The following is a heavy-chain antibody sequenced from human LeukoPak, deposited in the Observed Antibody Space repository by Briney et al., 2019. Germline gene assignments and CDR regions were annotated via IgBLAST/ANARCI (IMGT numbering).Heavy chain of an antibody. D-gene: IGHD2-2*02. Sequence: PSETLSLTCSVSGGSISSYYWSWIRQPPGKGLEWIGYIYYSGSTNYNPSLKSRVTISVDTSKNQFSLKLSSVTAADTAVYYCARLIVVVPAAIVDPWGQGTLVTVSS. CDR3: ARLIVVVPAAIVDP. CDR1: GGSISSYY. V-gene: IGHV4-59*08. J-gene: IGHJ5*02. CDR2: IYYSGST.